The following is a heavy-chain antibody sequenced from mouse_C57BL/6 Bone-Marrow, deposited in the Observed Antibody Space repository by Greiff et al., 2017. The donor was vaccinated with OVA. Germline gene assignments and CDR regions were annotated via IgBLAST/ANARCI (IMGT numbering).Heavy chain of an antibody. V-gene: IGHV1-52*01. CDR2: IDPSDSET. Sequence: VQLQQPGAELVRPGSSVKLSCKASGYTFTSYWMHWVKQRPIQGLEWIGNIDPSDSETHYNQKFTDKATLTVDKSSSTAYMQLSSLTSEDSAVYYCAREGFTTVVGFDYWGQGTTLTVSS. CDR3: AREGFTTVVGFDY. D-gene: IGHD1-1*01. CDR1: GYTFTSYW. J-gene: IGHJ2*01.